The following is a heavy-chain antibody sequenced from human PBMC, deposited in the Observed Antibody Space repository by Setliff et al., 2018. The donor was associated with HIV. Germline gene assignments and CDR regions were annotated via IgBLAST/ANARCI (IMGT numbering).Heavy chain of an antibody. D-gene: IGHD1-1*01. V-gene: IGHV1-46*01. CDR1: GYTFTSYY. CDR2: IHPSGGST. Sequence: ASVKVSCKASGYTFTSYYIHWVRQAPGQGLEWMGVIHPSGGSTGYAQSFQDRVTMTRDTSTSTVYMELSSLRSADTAVYYCAQLGMVDDFDYWGQGTLVTVSS. J-gene: IGHJ4*02. CDR3: AQLGMVDDFDY.